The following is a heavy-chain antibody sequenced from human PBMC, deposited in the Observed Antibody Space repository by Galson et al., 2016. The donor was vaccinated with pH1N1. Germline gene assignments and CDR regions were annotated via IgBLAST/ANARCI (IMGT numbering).Heavy chain of an antibody. V-gene: IGHV3-7*03. CDR2: INQDGSEK. Sequence: SLRLSCAGSGFTFSNYWMTWVRQAPGKGLEWVANINQDGSEKYYVDSVKGRFTISRDNAKNSLFLQMNSLRAEDTAVYYCARRYFDYWGQGTLVSVSS. CDR1: GFTFSNYW. CDR3: ARRYFDY. J-gene: IGHJ4*02.